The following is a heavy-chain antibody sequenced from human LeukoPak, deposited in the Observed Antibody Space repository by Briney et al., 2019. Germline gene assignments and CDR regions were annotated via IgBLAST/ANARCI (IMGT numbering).Heavy chain of an antibody. CDR1: GGSISSYY. J-gene: IGHJ6*03. D-gene: IGHD6-13*01. CDR3: ARVSAAAGWGYYYYYYYMDV. V-gene: IGHV4-59*01. Sequence: PSETLSLTYTVSGGSISSYYWSWIRQPPGKGLEWIGYIYYSGSTNYNPSLKSRVTISVDTSKNQFSLKLSSVTAADTAVYYCARVSAAAGWGYYYYYYYMDVWGKGTTVTVSS. CDR2: IYYSGST.